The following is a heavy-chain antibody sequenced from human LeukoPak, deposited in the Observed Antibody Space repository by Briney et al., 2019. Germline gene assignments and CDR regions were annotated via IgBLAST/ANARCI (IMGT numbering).Heavy chain of an antibody. Sequence: ASVKVSCKASGYTFTSYSINWVRQAPGQGLEWMGWISTYNGDTNYAQKFQGRVTLTTDASTSTAYMELRSLRSGDTAIYYCGKNYHYGMDVWGQGTTVTVSS. V-gene: IGHV1-18*01. CDR3: GKNYHYGMDV. J-gene: IGHJ6*02. CDR1: GYTFTSYS. CDR2: ISTYNGDT.